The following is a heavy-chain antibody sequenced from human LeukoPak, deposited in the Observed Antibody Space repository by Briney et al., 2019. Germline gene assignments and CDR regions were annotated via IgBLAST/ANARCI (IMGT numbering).Heavy chain of an antibody. CDR1: GGSISSYY. Sequence: SETLSLTCTVSGGSISSYYWSWIRQPPGKGLEWIGYIYYSGSTNYNPSLKSRVTISVDTSKNQFSLKLSSVTAADTAVYYCARGRSGYSSYYFDYWGQGTLVTVSS. CDR3: ARGRSGYSSYYFDY. CDR2: IYYSGST. D-gene: IGHD3-22*01. V-gene: IGHV4-59*08. J-gene: IGHJ4*02.